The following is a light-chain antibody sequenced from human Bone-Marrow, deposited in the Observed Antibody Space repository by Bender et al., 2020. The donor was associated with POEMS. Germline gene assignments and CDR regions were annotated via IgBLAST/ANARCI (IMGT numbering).Light chain of an antibody. CDR3: SAWDDLLSGWV. Sequence: QSVVTQPPSLSEAPRQRVTISCSGSSSNIGNHGVNWYQQLPGEAPKLLIYYDDLLTPGVSDRFSASKSGTSASLAINELQSEDEALYYCSAWDDLLSGWVSCGGTKRTVL. J-gene: IGLJ3*02. CDR1: SSNIGNHG. CDR2: YDD. V-gene: IGLV1-36*01.